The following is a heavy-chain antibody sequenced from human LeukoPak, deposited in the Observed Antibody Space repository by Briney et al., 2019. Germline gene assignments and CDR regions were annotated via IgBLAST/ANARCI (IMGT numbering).Heavy chain of an antibody. CDR1: GFTFSSYE. J-gene: IGHJ4*02. CDR3: ARDRQWLARGDY. D-gene: IGHD6-19*01. V-gene: IGHV3-48*03. Sequence: PGGTLRLSCAASGFTFSSYEMNWVRQAPGKGLEWGSYISSSGSTIYYADSVKGRFTISRDNAKNSLYLQMNSLRAEDTAVYYCARDRQWLARGDYWGQGTLVTVSS. CDR2: ISSSGSTI.